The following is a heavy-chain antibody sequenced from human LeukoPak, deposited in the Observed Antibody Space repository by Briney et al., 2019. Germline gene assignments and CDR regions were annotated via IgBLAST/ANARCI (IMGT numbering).Heavy chain of an antibody. V-gene: IGHV1-69*02. Sequence: SVKVSCKASGGTFSSYTISWVRQAPGQGLEWMGRIIPILGIANYAQKFQGRVTITADKSTSTAYMELSSLRSEDTAVYYCARGSYYYGSGSSYPWEYFDYWGQGTLVTVSS. CDR1: GGTFSSYT. CDR3: ARGSYYYGSGSSYPWEYFDY. J-gene: IGHJ4*02. CDR2: IIPILGIA. D-gene: IGHD3-10*01.